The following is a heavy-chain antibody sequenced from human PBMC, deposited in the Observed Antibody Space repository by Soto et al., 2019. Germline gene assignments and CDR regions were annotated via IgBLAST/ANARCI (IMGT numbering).Heavy chain of an antibody. D-gene: IGHD3-3*01. CDR2: IIPIFGTA. J-gene: IGHJ4*02. CDR3: ARVVGGLRFLEWLSPPSRYYFDY. CDR1: GGTFSSYA. V-gene: IGHV1-69*12. Sequence: QVQLVQSGAEVKKPGSSVKVSCKASGGTFSSYAISWVRQAPGQGLEWMGGIIPIFGTANYAQKFQGRVTITADESTSTAYMELSSLRSEDTAVYYCARVVGGLRFLEWLSPPSRYYFDYWGQGTLVTVSS.